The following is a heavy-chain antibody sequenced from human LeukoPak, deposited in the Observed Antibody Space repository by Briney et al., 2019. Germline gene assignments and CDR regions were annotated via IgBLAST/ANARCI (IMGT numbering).Heavy chain of an antibody. CDR1: GFTFSSYA. CDR2: ISGSGGST. J-gene: IGHJ5*02. V-gene: IGHV3-23*01. D-gene: IGHD1-1*01. CDR3: AKDYTCNWNVPNWFDP. Sequence: QPGGSLRLSCAASGFTFSSYAMNWVRQAPGKGLEWVSAISGSGGSTYYADSVKGRFTISRDNSKNTLYLQMNSLRTEDTAVYYCAKDYTCNWNVPNWFDPWGQGTLVTVSS.